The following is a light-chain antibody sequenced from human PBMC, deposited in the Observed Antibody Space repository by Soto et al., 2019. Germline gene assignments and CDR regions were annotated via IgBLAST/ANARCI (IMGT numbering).Light chain of an antibody. V-gene: IGKV1-13*02. Sequence: AIQVTQSPSSLSASVGDRVTITCRASQDIRGALAWYQQKPGKAPKLLIYDVSTLEIGVPSRFSGSGSGTEFTLAISSLQPEDFGTYYCQQFNSYPITFGHGTRLEIK. CDR1: QDIRGA. CDR3: QQFNSYPIT. CDR2: DVS. J-gene: IGKJ5*01.